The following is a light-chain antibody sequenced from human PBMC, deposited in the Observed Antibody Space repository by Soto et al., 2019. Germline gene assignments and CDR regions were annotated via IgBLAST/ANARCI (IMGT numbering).Light chain of an antibody. V-gene: IGKV3-15*01. J-gene: IGKJ2*01. Sequence: EIVMTQSPATLSVSPGERATLSCRASQSVSSNLAWYQQKPGQAPRLLIYDASARATGVPARFSGSGSGTEFTLTISSLQSEDFSVYYCQKYNNWPLTFGQGTKLDIK. CDR3: QKYNNWPLT. CDR1: QSVSSN. CDR2: DAS.